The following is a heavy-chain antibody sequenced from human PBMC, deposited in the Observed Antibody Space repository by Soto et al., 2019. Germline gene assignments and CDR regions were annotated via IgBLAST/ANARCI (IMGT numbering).Heavy chain of an antibody. CDR1: GFTFSSYG. CDR3: AKQVTPHSSGWPDAFDI. Sequence: QVQLVESGGGVVQPGRSLRLSCAVSGFTFSSYGMHWVRRAPGKGLEWVAVISYDGSNKYYADSVKGRFTISRDNSKNTLHLQMNSLRAEDTAVYYCAKQVTPHSSGWPDAFDIWGQGTMVSFSS. D-gene: IGHD6-19*01. J-gene: IGHJ3*02. V-gene: IGHV3-30*18. CDR2: ISYDGSNK.